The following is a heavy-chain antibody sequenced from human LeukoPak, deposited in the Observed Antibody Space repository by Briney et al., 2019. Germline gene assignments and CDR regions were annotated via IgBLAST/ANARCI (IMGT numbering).Heavy chain of an antibody. V-gene: IGHV3-20*04. J-gene: IGHJ6*03. CDR3: ARVYELREEDYYYYYMDV. Sequence: GGSLRLSCAASGFTFDDYGMNWVRHAPGKGLEWVSGINWNGGSTDYADSVKGRFTISRDNAKNSLYLQMNSLRAEDTALHYCARVYELREEDYYYYYMDVWGKGTTVTVSS. D-gene: IGHD5/OR15-5a*01. CDR1: GFTFDDYG. CDR2: INWNGGST.